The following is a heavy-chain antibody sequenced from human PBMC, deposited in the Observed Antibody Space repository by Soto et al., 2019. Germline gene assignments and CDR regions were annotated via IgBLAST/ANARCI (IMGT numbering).Heavy chain of an antibody. V-gene: IGHV1-46*01. CDR1: GSAITRYY. J-gene: IGHJ6*02. CDR3: ARDTSGWSLNGLDV. Sequence: QVDLVQSGAEVKKPGASVTISCKASGSAITRYYIHWVRQAPGRGLEWMGIINPGGGSASYAQKFQDRVTIDKDTSTGTVYMDLRSLRTKDTAVYYCARDTSGWSLNGLDVWGQGTTVNVSS. D-gene: IGHD6-19*01. CDR2: INPGGGSA.